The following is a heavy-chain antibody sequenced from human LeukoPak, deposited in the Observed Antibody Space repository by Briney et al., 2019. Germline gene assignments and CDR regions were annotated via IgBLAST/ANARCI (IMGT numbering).Heavy chain of an antibody. D-gene: IGHD4-17*01. V-gene: IGHV3-21*01. CDR2: ITSVSTYE. Sequence: GGSLRLSCAASGFTFSHYAMKWVRQAPGKGLEWVASITSVSTYEFYADSVRGRFAISRDNHKNSLILQMSSLTADDTAVYYCARDRNDYGEPDAFDFWGQGTLVTVSS. CDR1: GFTFSHYA. CDR3: ARDRNDYGEPDAFDF. J-gene: IGHJ3*01.